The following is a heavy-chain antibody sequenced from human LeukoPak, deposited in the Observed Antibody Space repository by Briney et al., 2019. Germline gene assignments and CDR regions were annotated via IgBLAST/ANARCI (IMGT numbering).Heavy chain of an antibody. D-gene: IGHD4-17*01. CDR2: IKHDGSEK. CDR3: VRVNDYGDRNLYYFGY. J-gene: IGHJ4*02. Sequence: GGSLRLSCAASGFTFSKYWMTWVRQAAGKGPEWVSSIKHDGSEKYCVDSVKGRFTISRDNAKNSLYLQMNSLRAEDTAVYYCVRVNDYGDRNLYYFGYWGQGTLVTVSS. V-gene: IGHV3-7*02. CDR1: GFTFSKYW.